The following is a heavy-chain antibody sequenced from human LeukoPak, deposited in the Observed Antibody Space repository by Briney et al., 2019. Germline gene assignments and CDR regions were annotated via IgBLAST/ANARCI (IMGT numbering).Heavy chain of an antibody. Sequence: SETLSLTCAVYGGSFSGYYWSWIRQPPGKGLEWIGEINHSGSTNYNPSLKSRVTISVDTSKNQFSLKLSSVTAADTAVYYCASRWRGQSVEMATIKAFDIWGQGTMVTVSS. D-gene: IGHD5-24*01. J-gene: IGHJ3*02. CDR2: INHSGST. V-gene: IGHV4-34*01. CDR3: ASRWRGQSVEMATIKAFDI. CDR1: GGSFSGYY.